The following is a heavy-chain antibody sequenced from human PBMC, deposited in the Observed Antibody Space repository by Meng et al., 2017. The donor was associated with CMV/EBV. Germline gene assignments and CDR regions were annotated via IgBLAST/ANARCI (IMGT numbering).Heavy chain of an antibody. CDR1: GGSFSGYY. J-gene: IGHJ5*02. V-gene: IGHV4-34*01. Sequence: LKQGGAGLWKPSETLSLTCAVYGGSFSGYYWSWIRQPPGKGLEWIGEINHSGSTNYNPSLKSRVTISVDTSKNQFSLKLSSVTAADTAVYYCARGGNWFDPWGQGTLVTVSS. CDR2: INHSGST. CDR3: ARGGNWFDP.